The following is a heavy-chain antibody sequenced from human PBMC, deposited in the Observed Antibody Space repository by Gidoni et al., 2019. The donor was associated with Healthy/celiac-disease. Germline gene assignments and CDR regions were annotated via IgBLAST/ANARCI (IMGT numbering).Heavy chain of an antibody. D-gene: IGHD1-26*01. Sequence: QVQLVQSGAEVKKPGASVKVSCKASGYTFTSYGISWVRQAPGQGLEWMGWISAYNGNTNYAQKLQGRVTMTTDTSTSTAYMELRSLRSDDTAVYYCARDWGATDYYYYYGMDVWGQGTTVTVSS. J-gene: IGHJ6*02. CDR3: ARDWGATDYYYYYGMDV. CDR2: ISAYNGNT. V-gene: IGHV1-18*01. CDR1: GYTFTSYG.